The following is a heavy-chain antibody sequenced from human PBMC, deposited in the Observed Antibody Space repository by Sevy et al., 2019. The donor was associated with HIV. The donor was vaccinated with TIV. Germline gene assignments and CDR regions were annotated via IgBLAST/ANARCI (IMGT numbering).Heavy chain of an antibody. CDR3: ALERLSSDVAEYFQN. D-gene: IGHD1-1*01. Sequence: GGSLRLSCAASGFTFSSYWMHWVRQAPGKGLVWVSRINSDGSSTSYADSVKGRFTISRDNFQNSLFLQMDSLRPEDTAVYYCALERLSSDVAEYFQNWGQGTLVTVSS. V-gene: IGHV3-74*01. CDR1: GFTFSSYW. CDR2: INSDGSST. J-gene: IGHJ1*01.